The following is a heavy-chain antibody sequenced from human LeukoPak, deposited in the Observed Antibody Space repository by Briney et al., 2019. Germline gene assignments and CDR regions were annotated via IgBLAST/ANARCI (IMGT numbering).Heavy chain of an antibody. CDR1: GYTFTGYY. V-gene: IGHV1-2*04. CDR2: INPNSGGT. Sequence: GASVKVSCKASGYTFTGYYMHWVRQAPGQGLEWMGWINPNSGGTNYAQKFQGWVTMTRDTSISTAYMELSRLRSDDTAVYYCAREDDSSGDYFDYWGQGTLVTVSS. J-gene: IGHJ4*02. CDR3: AREDDSSGDYFDY. D-gene: IGHD3-22*01.